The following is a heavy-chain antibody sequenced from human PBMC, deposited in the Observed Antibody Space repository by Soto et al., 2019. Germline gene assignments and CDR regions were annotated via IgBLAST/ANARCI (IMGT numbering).Heavy chain of an antibody. Sequence: QVQLVQSGAEVKKPGASVKVSCKASGYTFTNYAMHWVRQAPGQRLEWMGWINAGNGNTKYSQKFQDRVTITRDTSASTAYMERSSLTSEDTAVYYCARDSHGCDYWGQGTLVTVSS. D-gene: IGHD6-19*01. V-gene: IGHV1-3*01. CDR1: GYTFTNYA. CDR2: INAGNGNT. CDR3: ARDSHGCDY. J-gene: IGHJ4*02.